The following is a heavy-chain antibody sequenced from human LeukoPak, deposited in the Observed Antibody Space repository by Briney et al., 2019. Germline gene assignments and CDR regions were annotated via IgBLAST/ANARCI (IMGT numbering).Heavy chain of an antibody. CDR1: GFTFSSYA. D-gene: IGHD2-15*01. Sequence: GGSLRLSCAASGFTFSSYAMHWVRQAPGKGLEWVAFIRYDESDIYYADSVKGRFIISRDNSKNTLFLQMNSLRAEDTAVYYCAKVSDIVVLTDPYDYWGQGTLVTVSS. CDR2: IRYDESDI. CDR3: AKVSDIVVLTDPYDY. V-gene: IGHV3-30*02. J-gene: IGHJ4*02.